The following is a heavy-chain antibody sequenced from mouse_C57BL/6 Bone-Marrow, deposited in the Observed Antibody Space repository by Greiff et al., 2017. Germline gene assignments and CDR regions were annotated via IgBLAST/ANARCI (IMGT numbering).Heavy chain of an antibody. D-gene: IGHD1-1*01. CDR3: ARGTTVVATGYFDV. CDR2: IYPGSGNT. Sequence: QVQLKESGAELVRPGASVKLSCKASGYTFTDYYINWVKQRPGQGLEWIARIYPGSGNTYYNEKFKGKSTLTAEKSSSTAYMQLSSLTSEDSAVYFCARGTTVVATGYFDVWGTGTTVTVSS. CDR1: GYTFTDYY. J-gene: IGHJ1*03. V-gene: IGHV1-76*01.